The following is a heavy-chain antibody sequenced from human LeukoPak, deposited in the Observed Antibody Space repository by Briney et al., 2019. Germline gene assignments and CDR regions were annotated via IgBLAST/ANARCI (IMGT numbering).Heavy chain of an antibody. CDR2: IGDSGGIT. CDR3: AKGRGARLNGVGY. Sequence: PGGSLRVSCAASGFTFSSFDMSWVRQAPGKGLEWVSGIGDSGGITFYADSVKGRFTISRDNSRNTLYLQMNSLRAEDTAAYYCAKGRGARLNGVGYWGQGTLVTVSS. J-gene: IGHJ4*02. V-gene: IGHV3-23*01. CDR1: GFTFSSFD. D-gene: IGHD1-26*01.